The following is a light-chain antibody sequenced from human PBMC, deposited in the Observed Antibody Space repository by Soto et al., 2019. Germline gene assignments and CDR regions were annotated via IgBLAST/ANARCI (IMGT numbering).Light chain of an antibody. CDR3: QQHGTSLFT. CDR2: GSS. CDR1: QSVASNC. V-gene: IGKV3-20*01. J-gene: IGKJ3*01. Sequence: EVVLTQSPGTLSLSPGEGATLSCRASQSVASNCLAWYQQKPGRAPRLLIYGSSNRATGIPDRFSGSGSGTDFTLTISRLDPEDFAVYYCQQHGTSLFTFGPGTKVDIK.